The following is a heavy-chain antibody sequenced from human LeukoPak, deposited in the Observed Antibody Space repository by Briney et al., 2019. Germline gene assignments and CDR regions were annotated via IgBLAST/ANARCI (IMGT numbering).Heavy chain of an antibody. Sequence: GGSLRLSCAASGFTVSSNEMSWVRQAPGKGLEWVSSISGGSTYYADSRKGRFTISRDNSKNTLHLQMNSLRAEDTAVYYCAREGVGTGRALGYWGQGTLVTVSS. D-gene: IGHD3-10*01. J-gene: IGHJ4*02. CDR3: AREGVGTGRALGY. CDR2: ISGGST. V-gene: IGHV3-38-3*01. CDR1: GFTVSSNE.